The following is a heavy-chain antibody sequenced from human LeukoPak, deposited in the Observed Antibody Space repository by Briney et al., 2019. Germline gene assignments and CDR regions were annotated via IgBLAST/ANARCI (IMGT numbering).Heavy chain of an antibody. CDR1: GFTFTSYG. Sequence: GGSLRLSCATSGFTFTSYGMHWVRQAPGKGLEWVAFIRFDGSNKYYADSVKGRFTISGDDSKDTLDLQMNSLRVEDTAVYYCAKDTVGATVGWFDPWGQGTLVTVSS. CDR2: IRFDGSNK. V-gene: IGHV3-30*02. D-gene: IGHD1-26*01. CDR3: AKDTVGATVGWFDP. J-gene: IGHJ5*02.